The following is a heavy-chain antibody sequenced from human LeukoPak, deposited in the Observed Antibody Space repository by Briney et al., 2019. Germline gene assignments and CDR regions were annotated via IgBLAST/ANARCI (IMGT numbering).Heavy chain of an antibody. CDR1: GYTLTELS. Sequence: ASVKVSCKVSGYTLTELSMHWLRQAPGKGLEWMGGFDPEDGETIYAQKFQGRVTMTEDTSTDTAYMDLSSLGSEDTAVYYCAARPRDYVTFDIWGQGTMVTVSS. D-gene: IGHD3-16*01. J-gene: IGHJ3*02. CDR2: FDPEDGET. CDR3: AARPRDYVTFDI. V-gene: IGHV1-24*01.